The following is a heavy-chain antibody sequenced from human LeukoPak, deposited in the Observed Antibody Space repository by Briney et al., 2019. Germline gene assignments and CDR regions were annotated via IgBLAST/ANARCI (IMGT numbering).Heavy chain of an antibody. Sequence: YWIGWVRQMPGKGLEWIGYIYYSGSTYYNPSLKSRVTISVDTSKNQFSLKLSSVTAADTAVYYCARGWWLLNYYGMDVWGQGTTVTVSS. J-gene: IGHJ6*02. CDR1: Y. V-gene: IGHV4-31*02. CDR2: IYYSGST. D-gene: IGHD2-21*01. CDR3: ARGWWLLNYYGMDV.